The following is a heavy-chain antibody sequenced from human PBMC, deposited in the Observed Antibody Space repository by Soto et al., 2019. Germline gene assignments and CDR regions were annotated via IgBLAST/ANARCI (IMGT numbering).Heavy chain of an antibody. Sequence: ASVKVSCKASGGTFSSYAISWVRQAPGQGLEWMGGIIPIFGTANYAQKFQGRVTITADKSTSTAYMELSSLRSEDTAVYYCARDHIAARPVYCYGMDVWGQGTTVTVSS. V-gene: IGHV1-69*06. J-gene: IGHJ6*02. CDR3: ARDHIAARPVYCYGMDV. D-gene: IGHD6-6*01. CDR2: IIPIFGTA. CDR1: GGTFSSYA.